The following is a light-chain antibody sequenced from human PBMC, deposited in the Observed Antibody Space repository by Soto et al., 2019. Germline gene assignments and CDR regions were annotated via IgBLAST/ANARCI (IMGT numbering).Light chain of an antibody. J-gene: IGKJ2*01. CDR1: QSVSSN. CDR2: GAS. Sequence: EIVMTQSPATLSVSPGERATLSCRAGQSVSSNLAWYQQKPGQAPRLLIYGASTRATGIPARFSGSGSGTEFTLTISSLQSEDFAVYYCQQYNNWPGTFGQGTKLEIK. V-gene: IGKV3-15*01. CDR3: QQYNNWPGT.